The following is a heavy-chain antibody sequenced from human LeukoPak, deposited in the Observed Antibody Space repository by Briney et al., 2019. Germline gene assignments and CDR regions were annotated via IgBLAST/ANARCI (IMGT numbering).Heavy chain of an antibody. J-gene: IGHJ4*02. CDR3: ARAIASYGDSAF. V-gene: IGHV3-48*04. D-gene: IGHD5-18*01. CDR2: ITSSSSAT. Sequence: GGSLRLSCAASGFKFGSFSMGWVHQAPGKGLEWLSYITSSSSATYYADSLMGRFTISRDNAKNSLYLQINSLRVDDTAVYYCARAIASYGDSAFWGQGTLVTVSS. CDR1: GFKFGSFS.